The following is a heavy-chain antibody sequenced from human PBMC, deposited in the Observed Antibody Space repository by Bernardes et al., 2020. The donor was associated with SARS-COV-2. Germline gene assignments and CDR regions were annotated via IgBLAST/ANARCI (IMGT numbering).Heavy chain of an antibody. CDR3: ARDHIVVVPANYYYYYGMDV. CDR1: GGSIRSYY. Sequence: SQTLSRTCTVSGGSIRSYYWSWIRQPPGQGLEWIGYIYYSGSTNYNPSLKSRVTISVDTSKNQFSLKLSSVTAADTAVYYCARDHIVVVPANYYYYYGMDVWGQGTTVTVSS. V-gene: IGHV4-59*01. CDR2: IYYSGST. D-gene: IGHD2-2*01. J-gene: IGHJ6*02.